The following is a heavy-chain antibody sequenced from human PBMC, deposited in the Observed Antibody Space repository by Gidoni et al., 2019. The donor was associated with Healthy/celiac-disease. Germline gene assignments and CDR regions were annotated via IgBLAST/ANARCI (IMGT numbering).Heavy chain of an antibody. CDR2: ISYDGSNK. J-gene: IGHJ4*02. V-gene: IGHV3-30*18. D-gene: IGHD5-12*01. CDR3: AKDMDIVATMGPIDY. CDR1: GFTFISYG. Sequence: QVQLVESGGGVVQPGRSLRLSCSASGFTFISYGMHWVRQGQGKVLEWVEVISYDGSNKYDEDSVKGRFTISREKSKNTLYLQMNSLRDEETAVYYCAKDMDIVATMGPIDYWGQGTLVTVSS.